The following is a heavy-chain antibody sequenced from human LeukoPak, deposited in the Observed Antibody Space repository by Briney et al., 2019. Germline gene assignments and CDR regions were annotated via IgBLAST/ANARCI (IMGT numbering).Heavy chain of an antibody. CDR2: IYYSGST. CDR1: GGSISSSSYY. CDR3: ASSNWGSNY. Sequence: PSETLSLTCTVSGGSISSSSYYWGWIRQPPGKGLEWIGSIYYSGSTYYNPSLKSRVTISVDTSKNQFSLKLSSVTAADTAVYYCASSNWGSNYWGQGTLVTVSS. J-gene: IGHJ4*02. V-gene: IGHV4-39*01. D-gene: IGHD7-27*01.